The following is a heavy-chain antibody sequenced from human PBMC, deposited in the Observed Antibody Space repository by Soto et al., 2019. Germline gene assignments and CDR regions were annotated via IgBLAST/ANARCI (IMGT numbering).Heavy chain of an antibody. CDR2: ISTYNGNT. J-gene: IGHJ4*02. Sequence: QVQLVQSGGEVTKPGASVRVSCKTSGYTFTNYAITWVRQAPGQGLEWMGWISTYNGNTNYAQKFQGRVTMTTDTSPSTASMELRSLKSDDTAVYYCARKVLTAAGSIVQFDYWGQGTLVTVSS. V-gene: IGHV1-18*04. CDR3: ARKVLTAAGSIVQFDY. D-gene: IGHD6-13*01. CDR1: GYTFTNYA.